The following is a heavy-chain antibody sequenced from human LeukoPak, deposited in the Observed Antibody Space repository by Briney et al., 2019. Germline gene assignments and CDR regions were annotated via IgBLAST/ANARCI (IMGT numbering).Heavy chain of an antibody. Sequence: GGSLRLSCAASRFTFSTYNMNWVRQAPGKGLEWVSSISSSGSYIYYADSVKGRFTISRDNSKNTLYLQMNNLRVEDTAVFYCANTGQGYTYGFDYWGQGTLVTVSP. CDR2: ISSSGSYI. D-gene: IGHD5-18*01. J-gene: IGHJ4*02. V-gene: IGHV3-21*04. CDR3: ANTGQGYTYGFDY. CDR1: RFTFSTYN.